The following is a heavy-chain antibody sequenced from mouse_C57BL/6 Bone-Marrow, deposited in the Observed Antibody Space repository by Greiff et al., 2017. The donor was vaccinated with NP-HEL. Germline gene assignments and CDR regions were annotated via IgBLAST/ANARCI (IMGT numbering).Heavy chain of an antibody. V-gene: IGHV3-6*01. CDR2: ISYDGSN. J-gene: IGHJ2*01. CDR1: GYSITSGYY. CDR3: ARSDGEFYFDY. Sequence: VQLKESGPGLVKPSQSLSLTCSVTGYSITSGYYWNWIRQFPGNKLEWMGYISYDGSNNYNPSLKNRISITRDTSKNQFFLKLNSVTTEDTATYYCARSDGEFYFDYWGQGTTLTVSS.